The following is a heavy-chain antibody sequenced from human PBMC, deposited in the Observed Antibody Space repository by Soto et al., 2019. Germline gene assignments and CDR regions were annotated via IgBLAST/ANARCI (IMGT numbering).Heavy chain of an antibody. D-gene: IGHD6-13*01. V-gene: IGHV3-33*01. CDR3: PRSSSPRLGWFDP. Sequence: QVQLVESGGGVVQPGRSLRLSCAASGFTFSSYGMHWVRQAPGKGLEWVAVIWYDGSNKYYADSVKGRFTISTYNSKNTLKLQMNSLRAEATAVYYCPRSSSPRLGWFDPWGQGTPVTVSS. J-gene: IGHJ5*02. CDR2: IWYDGSNK. CDR1: GFTFSSYG.